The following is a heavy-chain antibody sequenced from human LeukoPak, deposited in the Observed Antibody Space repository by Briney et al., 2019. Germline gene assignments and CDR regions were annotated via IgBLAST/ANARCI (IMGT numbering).Heavy chain of an antibody. CDR2: IYYSGST. CDR1: GGSISSYY. CDR3: ARVPNGYTDYYCDY. D-gene: IGHD5-18*01. J-gene: IGHJ4*02. V-gene: IGHV4-59*01. Sequence: SETLSLTCTVSGGSISSYYWSWIRQPPGKGLKWIGYIYYSGSTNYKPSLKSRVTISVDTSKNQFSLKLSSVTAADTAVYYCARVPNGYTDYYCDYWGQGTLVTVSS.